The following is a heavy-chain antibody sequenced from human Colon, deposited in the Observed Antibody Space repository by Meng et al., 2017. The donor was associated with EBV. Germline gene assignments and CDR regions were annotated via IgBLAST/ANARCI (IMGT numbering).Heavy chain of an antibody. V-gene: IGHV4-31*03. D-gene: IGHD6-19*01. CDR1: GGSVSSGGYY. J-gene: IGHJ4*02. CDR3: ARVSSGWDYFDY. Sequence: QGLLQESGPGLVKPSQTLSLTCTVSGGSVSSGGYYWTWIRQHPGKGLEWFGHIYYSGSTFYNPSLKRRVIISIDTSKNQFSLNLRSVTAADTAVYYCARVSSGWDYFDYWGQGTLVTVSS. CDR2: IYYSGST.